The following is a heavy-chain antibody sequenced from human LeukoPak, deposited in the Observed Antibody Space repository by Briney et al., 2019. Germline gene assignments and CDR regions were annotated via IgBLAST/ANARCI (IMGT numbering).Heavy chain of an antibody. CDR2: IGTSDTDV. V-gene: IGHV3-11*04. J-gene: IGHJ4*02. D-gene: IGHD4/OR15-4a*01. Sequence: PGGSLRLSCAASGFTVSSNYMSLVRQAPGKGLEWISFIGTSDTDVRYAASAKGRFTISRDNAKNSLYLQMDSLRVEDTAVYYCARDEYGSRDFDYWGQGTLVTVSS. CDR3: ARDEYGSRDFDY. CDR1: GFTVSSNY.